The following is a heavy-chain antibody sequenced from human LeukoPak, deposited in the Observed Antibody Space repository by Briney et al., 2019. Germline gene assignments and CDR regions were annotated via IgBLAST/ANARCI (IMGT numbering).Heavy chain of an antibody. CDR3: ARGGGVKWCFDL. J-gene: IGHJ2*01. CDR1: GFTFSSYA. CDR2: ISYDGSNK. D-gene: IGHD3-10*01. V-gene: IGHV3-30*01. Sequence: PGGSLRLSCAASGFTFSSYAMPWVRQAPGKGLEWVAVISYDGSNKYYADSVKGRFTISRDNSKNTLYLQMNSLRAEDTAVYYCARGGGVKWCFDLWGRGTLVTVSS.